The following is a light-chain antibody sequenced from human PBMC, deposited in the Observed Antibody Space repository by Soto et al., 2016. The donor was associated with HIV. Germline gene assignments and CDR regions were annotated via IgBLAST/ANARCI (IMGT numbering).Light chain of an antibody. Sequence: DIQMTQSPSSLSAYVGDRVTITCRASQSINNYLNWYQQKPGKAPKLLIYGASSLQSGVPSRFSGSGSGTHFTLTLTSLQPEDFASYFCQQSYSTPFTFGPGTKVDIK. V-gene: IGKV1-39*01. CDR3: QQSYSTPFT. CDR1: QSINNY. J-gene: IGKJ3*01. CDR2: GAS.